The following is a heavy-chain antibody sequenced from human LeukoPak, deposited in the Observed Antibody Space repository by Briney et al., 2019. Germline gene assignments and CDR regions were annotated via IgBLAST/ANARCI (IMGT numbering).Heavy chain of an antibody. CDR3: ARGHWGMIVEN. J-gene: IGHJ4*02. D-gene: IGHD3-22*01. V-gene: IGHV1-8*02. CDR1: GYTFTSYG. Sequence: ASVKVSCKASGYTFTSYGISWVRQAPGQGLEWMGWMNPNSGNTGYAQKFQGRVTMTRNTSISTAYMELSSLRSEDTAVYYCARGHWGMIVENWGQGTLVTVSS. CDR2: MNPNSGNT.